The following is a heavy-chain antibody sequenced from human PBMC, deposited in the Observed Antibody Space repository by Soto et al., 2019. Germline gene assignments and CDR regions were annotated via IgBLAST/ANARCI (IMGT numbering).Heavy chain of an antibody. D-gene: IGHD1-26*01. CDR3: ARVGRKWELPNYYYYGMDV. CDR2: IIPIFGTA. CDR1: GGTFSSYA. V-gene: IGHV1-69*01. J-gene: IGHJ6*02. Sequence: QVQLVQSGAEVKKPGSSVKVSCKASGGTFSSYAISWVRQAPGQGLEWMGGIIPIFGTANYAQKFQGRVTITADESTSTGYMELSSLRSEDTAVYYCARVGRKWELPNYYYYGMDVWGQGTTVTVSS.